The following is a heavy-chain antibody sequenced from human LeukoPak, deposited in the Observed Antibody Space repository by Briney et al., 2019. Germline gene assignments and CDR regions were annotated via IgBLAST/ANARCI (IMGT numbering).Heavy chain of an antibody. D-gene: IGHD3-16*01. Sequence: GASVNVSCKASGYTFTSYDINWVRQATGQGLEWMGWMNPNSGNTGYAQKFQGRVTMTRNTSISTAYMELSSLRSEDTAVYYCARGPSYVVTFGGVINWFDPWGQGTLVTVSS. CDR1: GYTFTSYD. CDR3: ARGPSYVVTFGGVINWFDP. J-gene: IGHJ5*02. CDR2: MNPNSGNT. V-gene: IGHV1-8*01.